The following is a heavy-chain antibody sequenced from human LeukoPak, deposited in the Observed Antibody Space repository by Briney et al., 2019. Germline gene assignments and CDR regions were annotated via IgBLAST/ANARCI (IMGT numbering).Heavy chain of an antibody. CDR3: ARRQYDSYNWFDP. CDR2: IDPSDSYT. Sequence: GESLKISCKGSGYSFTSYWISWVRQMPGKGLEWMGRIDPSDSYTNYSPSFQGHATISADKSISTAYLQWSSLKASDTAMYYCARRQYDSYNWFDPWGQGTLVTVSS. D-gene: IGHD3-22*01. V-gene: IGHV5-10-1*01. CDR1: GYSFTSYW. J-gene: IGHJ5*02.